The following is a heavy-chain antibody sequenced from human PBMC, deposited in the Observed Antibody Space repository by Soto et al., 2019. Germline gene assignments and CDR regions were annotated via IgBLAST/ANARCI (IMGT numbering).Heavy chain of an antibody. D-gene: IGHD3-10*02. V-gene: IGHV4-39*01. CDR1: GGASGGLTCC. CDR3: ARYVREYSGPGSYDFSEY. Sequence: LEVLGLSCAVAGGASGGLTCCRGLIRQPPWNGLEWILNMFFRGNTYYNPSPKSRVSVVVDTSKNQFSLRLSSMTAADTAVYYCARYVREYSGPGSYDFSEYWRQGILVTVTP. J-gene: IGHJ4*02. CDR2: MFFRGNT.